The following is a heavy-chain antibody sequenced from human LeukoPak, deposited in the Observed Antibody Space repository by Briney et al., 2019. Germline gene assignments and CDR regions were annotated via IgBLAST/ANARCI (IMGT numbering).Heavy chain of an antibody. D-gene: IGHD7-27*01. CDR3: ASIHFSGDDWYFDY. J-gene: IGHJ4*02. CDR1: GVTFSYYW. Sequence: PGVSLRLSCAASGVTFSYYWMHWVRQAPGKGLVWVSRINSHGSSTYYADSVKGRFTISRDNAKNTPYLQMNNLRAEDTAVYYCASIHFSGDDWYFDYWGQGTLVTVSS. V-gene: IGHV3-74*01. CDR2: INSHGSST.